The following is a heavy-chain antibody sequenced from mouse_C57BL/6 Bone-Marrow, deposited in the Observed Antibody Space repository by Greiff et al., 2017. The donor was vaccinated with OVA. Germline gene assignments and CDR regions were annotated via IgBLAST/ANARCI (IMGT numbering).Heavy chain of an antibody. Sequence: LVESGAELMKPGASVKLSCKATGYTFTGYWIEWVKQRPGHGLEWIGEILPGSGSTNYNEKFKGKATFTADTSSNTAYMQLRSLTPEDSAIYYCARWGPVVSHFDYWGKGTTLTVPS. D-gene: IGHD1-1*01. V-gene: IGHV1-9*01. CDR2: ILPGSGST. J-gene: IGHJ2*01. CDR3: ARWGPVVSHFDY. CDR1: GYTFTGYW.